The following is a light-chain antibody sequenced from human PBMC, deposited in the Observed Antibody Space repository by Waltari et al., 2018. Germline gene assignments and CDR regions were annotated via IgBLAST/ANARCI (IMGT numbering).Light chain of an antibody. CDR1: NTESHD. J-gene: IGLJ3*02. CDR3: QVWDSRSSWV. V-gene: IGLV3-9*01. Sequence: SYELTQPPSVSVALGQTASIPRGGHNTESHDLPWYQQKPGQAPVLVLFRDTNRASGIPERFSGSNSGNTATLTITRAQAGDEADYYCQVWDSRSSWVFGGGTKLTVL. CDR2: RDT.